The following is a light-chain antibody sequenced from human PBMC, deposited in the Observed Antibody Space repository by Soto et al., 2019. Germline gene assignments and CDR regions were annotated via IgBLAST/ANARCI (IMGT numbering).Light chain of an antibody. Sequence: DIPMTQSPSSLSASVGDRVTITCRASQTISNSLNWYQQKSGKAPKLLIFAASSLQSGVPSRFSGSGSGTDFTLTISSLQPEDFATYYCQQRYSIPDTFGPGTKVDIK. V-gene: IGKV1-39*01. J-gene: IGKJ3*01. CDR1: QTISNS. CDR2: AAS. CDR3: QQRYSIPDT.